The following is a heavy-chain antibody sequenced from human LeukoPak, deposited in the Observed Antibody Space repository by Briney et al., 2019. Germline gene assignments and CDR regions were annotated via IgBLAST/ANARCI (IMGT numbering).Heavy chain of an antibody. CDR3: ARDQPDIVVGGTDDP. CDR1: GFTVSSNY. D-gene: IGHD2-15*01. CDR2: IYSGGST. J-gene: IGHJ5*02. V-gene: IGHV3-66*01. Sequence: GGSLRLSCAASGFTVSSNYMSWVRQAPGKGLEWVSVIYSGGSTYYADSVKGRFTISRDNSKNTLYLQMNSLRAEDTAVYYCARDQPDIVVGGTDDPWGQGTLVTVSS.